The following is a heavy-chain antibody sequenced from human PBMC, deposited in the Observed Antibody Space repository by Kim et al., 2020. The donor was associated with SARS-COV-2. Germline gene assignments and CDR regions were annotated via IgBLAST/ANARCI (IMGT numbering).Heavy chain of an antibody. V-gene: IGHV3-23*01. CDR1: GFTFSNYA. CDR2: VSVGGFNT. CDR3: AKSLGQYYFDS. J-gene: IGHJ4*02. D-gene: IGHD1-26*01. Sequence: GGSLRLSCAASGFTFSNYAMSWVRQAPGKGLEWVSSVSVGGFNTYYADSVKGRLTISRDNSENTMYLQMSSLRAVDTAVYYCAKSLGQYYFDSWGLGTL.